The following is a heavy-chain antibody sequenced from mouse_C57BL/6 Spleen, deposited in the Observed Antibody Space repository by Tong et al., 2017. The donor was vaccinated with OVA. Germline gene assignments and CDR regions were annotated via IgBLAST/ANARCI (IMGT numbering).Heavy chain of an antibody. D-gene: IGHD2-14*01. CDR2: ISSGGSYT. Sequence: EVQLVESGGDLVKPGGSLKLSCAASGFTFSSYGMSWVRQTPDKRLEWVATISSGGSYTYYPDSVKGRFTISRDNAKNTLDLKMSSLKTEDTAMYYCARLGTTFAYWGQGTLVTVSA. CDR1: GFTFSSYG. CDR3: ARLGTTFAY. J-gene: IGHJ3*01. V-gene: IGHV5-6*01.